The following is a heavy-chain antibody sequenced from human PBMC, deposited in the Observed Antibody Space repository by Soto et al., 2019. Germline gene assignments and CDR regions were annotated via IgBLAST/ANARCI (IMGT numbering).Heavy chain of an antibody. CDR1: GGTFNTYP. CDR3: VREVQLLTPAFVY. V-gene: IGHV1-69*19. Sequence: QVQLVQSGAEMQKPGSSVKVSCQSSGGTFNTYPMNWVRRAPGQGPEWMADISAMFGAANYAPKFQGRVTTTADEATRTSYMHLSSLPSEDTALYFCVREVQLLTPAFVYWGQGTLVTVSS. CDR2: ISAMFGAA. J-gene: IGHJ4*02. D-gene: IGHD2-2*01.